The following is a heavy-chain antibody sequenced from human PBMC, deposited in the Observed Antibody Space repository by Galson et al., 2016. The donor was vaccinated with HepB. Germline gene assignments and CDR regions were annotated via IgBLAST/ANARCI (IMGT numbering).Heavy chain of an antibody. Sequence: SLRLSCAASGFTFSSYAMHWVRQAPGAGLKWVALLSNDGSNHQYADSVTGRFAISRDNSKNTLFLQMNSLRTDDTAVYYCARENNYGSVFDFWGQGALVTVSS. J-gene: IGHJ4*02. CDR3: ARENNYGSVFDF. CDR1: GFTFSSYA. CDR2: LSNDGSNH. D-gene: IGHD1/OR15-1a*01. V-gene: IGHV3-30*09.